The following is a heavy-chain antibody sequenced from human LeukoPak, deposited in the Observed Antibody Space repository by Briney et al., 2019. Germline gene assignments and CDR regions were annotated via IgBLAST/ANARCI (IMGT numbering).Heavy chain of an antibody. V-gene: IGHV4-59*02. J-gene: IGHJ4*02. CDR1: GGSVSDYY. Sequence: PSETLSLTCTISGGSVSDYYWSWIRQSPGKGLEWIGYIYHTGSTSYTPSLKSRVTISADTSQNQFSLKLSSVTAADTAVYYCASRKLGNDYWGQGTLVTVSS. CDR2: IYHTGST. D-gene: IGHD7-27*01. CDR3: ASRKLGNDY.